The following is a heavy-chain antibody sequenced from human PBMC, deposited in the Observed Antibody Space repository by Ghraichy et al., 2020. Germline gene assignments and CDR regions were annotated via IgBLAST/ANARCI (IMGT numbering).Heavy chain of an antibody. CDR3: ARDQQGGYCSSTSCPYNWFDP. V-gene: IGHV4-4*07. D-gene: IGHD2-2*01. J-gene: IGHJ5*02. CDR2: IYTSGST. Sequence: SETLSLTCTVSGGSISSYYWSWIRQPAGKGLEWIGRIYTSGSTNYNPSLKSRVTMSVDTSKNQFSPKLSSVTAADTAVYYCARDQQGGYCSSTSCPYNWFDPWGQGTLVTVSS. CDR1: GGSISSYY.